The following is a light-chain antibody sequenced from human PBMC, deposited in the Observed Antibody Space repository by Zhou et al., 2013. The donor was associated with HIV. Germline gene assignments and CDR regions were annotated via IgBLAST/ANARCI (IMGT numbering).Light chain of an antibody. CDR3: QQSYSTPFT. V-gene: IGKV1-33*01. Sequence: DIQMTQSPSSLSASVGDRVTITCQASQDISNYLNWYQQKPGKAPKLLIYDASNLETGVPSRFSGSGSGTDFTFTISSLQPEDIATYYCQQSYSTPFTFGGGT. J-gene: IGKJ4*01. CDR2: DAS. CDR1: QDISNY.